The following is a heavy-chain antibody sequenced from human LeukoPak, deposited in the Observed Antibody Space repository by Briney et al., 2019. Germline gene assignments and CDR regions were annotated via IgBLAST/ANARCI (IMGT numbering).Heavy chain of an antibody. V-gene: IGHV4-59*11. CDR1: GGSISGHY. Sequence: SETLSLTCTVSGGSISGHYWCWIRQPPGKGLEWIGYIYHSGSTNYNPSLKSRVTMSVDTSKNQFSLKLSSVTAADTAVYYCARPSGYSDNSGYDWWYFDLWGRGTLVTVSS. D-gene: IGHD3-22*01. J-gene: IGHJ2*01. CDR3: ARPSGYSDNSGYDWWYFDL. CDR2: IYHSGST.